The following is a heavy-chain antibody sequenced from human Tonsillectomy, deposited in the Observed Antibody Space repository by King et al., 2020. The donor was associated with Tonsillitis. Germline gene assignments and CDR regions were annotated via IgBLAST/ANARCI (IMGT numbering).Heavy chain of an antibody. V-gene: IGHV1-69*09. CDR2: IIPILGIA. Sequence: QLVQSGAEVKKPGSSVKVSCKASGGTFSSYAISWVRQAPGQGLEWMGRIIPILGIANYAQKFQGRVTITADKSTSTAYMELSSLRSEDTAVYYWARDRGSEYYYDSSGYYSDYWGQGTLVTVSS. D-gene: IGHD3-22*01. CDR1: GGTFSSYA. CDR3: ARDRGSEYYYDSSGYYSDY. J-gene: IGHJ4*02.